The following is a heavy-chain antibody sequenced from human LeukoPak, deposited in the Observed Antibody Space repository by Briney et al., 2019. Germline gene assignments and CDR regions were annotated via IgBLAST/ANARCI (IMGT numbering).Heavy chain of an antibody. D-gene: IGHD2-21*02. Sequence: PSETLSLTFTVSGGSISSYYWSWIRQPPGKGLEWIGYIYYSGSTNYNPSLKSRVTISVDTSKNQFSLKLSSVTAADTAVYYCARHLCGGDCSFADAFDIWGQGTMVTVSS. J-gene: IGHJ3*02. CDR3: ARHLCGGDCSFADAFDI. CDR1: GGSISSYY. V-gene: IGHV4-59*08. CDR2: IYYSGST.